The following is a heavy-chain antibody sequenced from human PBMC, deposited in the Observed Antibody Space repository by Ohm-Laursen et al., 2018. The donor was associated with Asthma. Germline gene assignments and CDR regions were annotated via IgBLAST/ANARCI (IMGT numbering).Heavy chain of an antibody. D-gene: IGHD3-22*01. CDR2: INPNSGGT. Sequence: GSSVKVSCKASGYTFTSYYMHWVRQAPGQGLEWMGRINPNSGGTNYAQKFQGRVTMTRDTSISTAYMELSRLRSDDTAVYYCARSNYYDSSGVDYWGQGTLVTVSS. CDR1: GYTFTSYY. V-gene: IGHV1-2*06. CDR3: ARSNYYDSSGVDY. J-gene: IGHJ4*02.